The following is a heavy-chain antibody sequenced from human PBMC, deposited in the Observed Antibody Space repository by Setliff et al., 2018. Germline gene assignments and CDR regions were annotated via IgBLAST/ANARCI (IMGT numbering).Heavy chain of an antibody. CDR3: ARSPGWIPWVDY. J-gene: IGHJ4*02. V-gene: IGHV3-21*06. D-gene: IGHD5-18*01. CDR2: FSSRNNYI. Sequence: PGGSLRLSCAASGFTSSNYAMNWVRQAPGKGLEWVSSFSSRNNYINYADSVKGRFTISRDNAKNSLYLQMNSLRVEDTAVYYCARSPGWIPWVDYRGLGTLVTVSS. CDR1: GFTSSNYA.